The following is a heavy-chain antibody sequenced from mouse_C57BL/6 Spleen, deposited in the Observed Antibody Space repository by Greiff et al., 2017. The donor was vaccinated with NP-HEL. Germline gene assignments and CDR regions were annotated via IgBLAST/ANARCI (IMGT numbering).Heavy chain of an antibody. D-gene: IGHD1-1*01. CDR2: IDPSDSYT. CDR1: GYTFTSYW. J-gene: IGHJ4*01. CDR3: ARVRITTVVADY. Sequence: QVQLKQPGAELVMPGASVKLSCKASGYTFTSYWMHWVKQRPGQGLEWIGEIDPSDSYTNYNQKFKGKSTLTVDKSSSTAYMQLSSLTSEDSAVYYCARVRITTVVADYWGQGTSVTVSS. V-gene: IGHV1-69*01.